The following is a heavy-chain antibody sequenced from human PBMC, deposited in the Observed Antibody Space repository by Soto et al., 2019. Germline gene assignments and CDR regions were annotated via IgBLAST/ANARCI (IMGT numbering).Heavy chain of an antibody. Sequence: QVQMVESGGGVVQSGRSLRLSCATSGFNFRSYGIHWVRQAPGKGLEWVGIIWYDGSNKYYADSVKGRFTISRVDSKNTVYLRRESLRVDDTAIYDCARDNIAGSYFFDYWGQGSLVIVSS. V-gene: IGHV3-33*01. CDR1: GFNFRSYG. CDR3: ARDNIAGSYFFDY. J-gene: IGHJ4*02. D-gene: IGHD6-13*01. CDR2: IWYDGSNK.